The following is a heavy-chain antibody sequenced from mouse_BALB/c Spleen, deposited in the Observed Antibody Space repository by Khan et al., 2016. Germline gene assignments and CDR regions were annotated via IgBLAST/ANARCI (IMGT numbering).Heavy chain of an antibody. V-gene: IGHV14-3*02. D-gene: IGHD1-2*01. CDR3: APYGRGFAC. J-gene: IGHJ3*01. CDR2: IDPANSNT. Sequence: EVELVESGAELVKPGASVKLSCTASGFNIKDTYMHWLKQRPEQGLEWIGRIDPANSNTIYDPKFQGKATITSDTSSNTAYLQLSSLTSEDTAVYYYAPYGRGFACWGQGTLVTVSA. CDR1: GFNIKDTY.